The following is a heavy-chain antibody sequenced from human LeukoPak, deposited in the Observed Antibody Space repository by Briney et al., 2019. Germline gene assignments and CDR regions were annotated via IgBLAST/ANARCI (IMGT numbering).Heavy chain of an antibody. V-gene: IGHV3-73*01. CDR2: IRSKPNNYAT. CDR3: TRPLGAAAGTYFDP. J-gene: IGHJ5*02. D-gene: IGHD6-13*01. CDR1: GFTFSGAA. Sequence: GGSLRLSCTASGFTFSGAAMHWVRQASGKGPEWVGHIRSKPNNYATAYAASVKGRFTISRDDSKNTAYLQMNSLKIEDTAVYYCTRPLGAAAGTYFDPWGQGTLVTVSS.